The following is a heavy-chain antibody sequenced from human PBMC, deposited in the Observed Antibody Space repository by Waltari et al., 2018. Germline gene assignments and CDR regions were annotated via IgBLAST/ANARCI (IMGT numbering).Heavy chain of an antibody. J-gene: IGHJ5*02. D-gene: IGHD6-19*01. V-gene: IGHV3-43*02. CDR2: ISGDSSTI. CDR1: GFTFDDFS. CDR3: AKDLYNSGWNWFDP. Sequence: EVQLVESGGGVVQPGVSMRPSCAASGFTFDDFSRHWVRQAPGKGLEWLTYISGDSSTIHYADSVKGRFTISRDNSKNSLYLQMNSLRAEDTAFYYCAKDLYNSGWNWFDPWGQGTLVIVSS.